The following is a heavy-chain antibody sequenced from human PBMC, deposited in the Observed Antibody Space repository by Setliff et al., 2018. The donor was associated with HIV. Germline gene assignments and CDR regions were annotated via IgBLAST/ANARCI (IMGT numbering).Heavy chain of an antibody. CDR2: ISGSSTTI. J-gene: IGHJ4*02. CDR1: GFTFSSYG. V-gene: IGHV3-48*04. D-gene: IGHD6-19*01. CDR3: ARVPGWRAPF. Sequence: LRLSCAASGFTFSSYGMTWVRQAPGKGLEWVSYISGSSTTIYYADSVKGRFTISRDNAKNSLYLQMNSLRAEDTAVYYCARVPGWRAPFWGQGTLVTVSP.